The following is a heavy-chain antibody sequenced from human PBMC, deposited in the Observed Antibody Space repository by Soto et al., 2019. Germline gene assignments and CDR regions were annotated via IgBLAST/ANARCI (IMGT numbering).Heavy chain of an antibody. J-gene: IGHJ6*02. D-gene: IGHD6-6*01. V-gene: IGHV5-51*01. CDR1: GYSFTIYW. CDR2: IYPGDSDT. CDR3: ARQMYSSSSDYYYYGMDV. Sequence: GESLKISCKGSGYSFTIYWIGWVRQMPGKGLEWMGIIYPGDSDTRYSPSFQGQVTISADKSISTAYLQWSSLKASDTAMYYCARQMYSSSSDYYYYGMDVWGQGTTVTVSS.